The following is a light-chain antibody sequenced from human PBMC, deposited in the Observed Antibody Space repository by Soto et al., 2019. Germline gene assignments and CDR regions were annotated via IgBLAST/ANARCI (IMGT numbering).Light chain of an antibody. CDR3: CSYADTSTFWVV. V-gene: IGLV2-23*03. J-gene: IGLJ3*02. CDR2: EGT. Sequence: QSALTQPASVSGSPGQSITISCSGTSSDFGGYNVVSWYQQHPGKAPKLIIYEGTKRPSGVSNRFSGSKSGNAASPTISGLQTEDEADYYCCSYADTSTFWVVFGGGTKVTVL. CDR1: SSDFGGYNV.